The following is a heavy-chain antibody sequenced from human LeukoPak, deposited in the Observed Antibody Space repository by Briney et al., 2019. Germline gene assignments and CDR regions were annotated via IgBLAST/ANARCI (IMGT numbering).Heavy chain of an antibody. CDR2: IYYSGST. CDR1: VGSISTYY. D-gene: IGHD6-19*01. V-gene: IGHV4-59*01. Sequence: SETLSLTCTVSVGSISTYYWSWIRQPPRNGLEWIGYIYYSGSTNYNPSLKSRVTISVDTSKNQFSLNLSSVTAADTAVYYCARSERYNSGWYFYFDYWGQGTLVSVSS. J-gene: IGHJ4*02. CDR3: ARSERYNSGWYFYFDY.